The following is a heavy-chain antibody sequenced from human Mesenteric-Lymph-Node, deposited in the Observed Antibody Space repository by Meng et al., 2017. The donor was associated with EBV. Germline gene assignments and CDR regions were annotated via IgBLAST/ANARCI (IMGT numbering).Heavy chain of an antibody. CDR3: ARWGATGPFDY. J-gene: IGHJ4*02. Sequence: QEQVEESGPGLVKPSETLSLTCSVSGDSISPLHWSWIRQPPGKGLEWIAYIHYTGNTKYNPSLESRVTISVDTSKNQFSLRLTSVTAADTAVYYCARWGATGPFDYWGQGTLVTVSS. D-gene: IGHD1-26*01. V-gene: IGHV4-59*11. CDR1: GDSISPLH. CDR2: IHYTGNT.